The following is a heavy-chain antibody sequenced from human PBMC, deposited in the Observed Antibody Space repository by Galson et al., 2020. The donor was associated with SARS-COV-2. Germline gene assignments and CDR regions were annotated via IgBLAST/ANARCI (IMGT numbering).Heavy chain of an antibody. V-gene: IGHV4-39*07. CDR1: DDSISSGSYY. J-gene: IGHJ3*02. CDR3: ARGNAEDAFDI. Sequence: SETLSPTCTVSDDSISSGSYYWGWIRQPPGEGLEWFGSIYFTGSTSYNPSLKSRVIISIETAKNQFSLNLSSVTAADTAVYYCARGNAEDAFDIWGQGTVVTVSS. CDR2: IYFTGST. D-gene: IGHD1-1*01.